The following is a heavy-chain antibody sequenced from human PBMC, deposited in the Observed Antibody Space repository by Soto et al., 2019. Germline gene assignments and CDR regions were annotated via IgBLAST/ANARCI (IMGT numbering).Heavy chain of an antibody. V-gene: IGHV3-53*01. CDR2: LYGGGTT. CDR3: ARDASYYSLWSGYYPSRNGMDV. Sequence: PGGSLRLSCAASGFAVNSDYMSWVRQAPGKGLEWVSVLYGGGTTHYSDSVKGRFTISRDNSKNTVYFQMNSLRADDTAVYYCARDASYYSLWSGYYPSRNGMDVWGQGTTVTVSS. J-gene: IGHJ6*02. D-gene: IGHD3-3*01. CDR1: GFAVNSDY.